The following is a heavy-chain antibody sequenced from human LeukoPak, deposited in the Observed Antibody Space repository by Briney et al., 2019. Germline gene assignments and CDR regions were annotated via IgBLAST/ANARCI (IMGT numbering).Heavy chain of an antibody. V-gene: IGHV4-39*01. J-gene: IGHJ4*02. Sequence: SETLSLTCTVSGGSISSSSYYWGWIRQPPGKGLEWIGSIYYSGSTYYNPSLKSRVTISVDTSKNQFSLKLTSVTAEDTAVYYCARHGHHGDHDYWGQGTLVTVSS. CDR2: IYYSGST. D-gene: IGHD2-21*02. CDR3: ARHGHHGDHDY. CDR1: GGSISSSSYY.